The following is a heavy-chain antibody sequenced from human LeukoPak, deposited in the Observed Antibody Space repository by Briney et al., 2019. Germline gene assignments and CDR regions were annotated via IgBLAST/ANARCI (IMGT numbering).Heavy chain of an antibody. V-gene: IGHV4-59*01. Sequence: SETLSLTCTVSGGSISSYYWSWIRQPPGKGLEWIGYIYYSGSTNYNPSLKSRVTISVDTSKNQFSLKLSSVTAADTAVYYCARLDYGFYCDYWGQGTLVTVSS. J-gene: IGHJ4*02. CDR1: GGSISSYY. CDR2: IYYSGST. CDR3: ARLDYGFYCDY. D-gene: IGHD4-17*01.